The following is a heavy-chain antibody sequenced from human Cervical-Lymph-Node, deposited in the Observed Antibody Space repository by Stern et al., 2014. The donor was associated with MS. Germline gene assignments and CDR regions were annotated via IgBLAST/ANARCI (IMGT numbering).Heavy chain of an antibody. D-gene: IGHD1-1*01. J-gene: IGHJ6*02. CDR1: GGTFSSYG. CDR3: AGLNSAYYYGMDV. Sequence: VQLVQSGPEVKKPGSSVKVSCKASGGTFSSYGITWVRQAPGQGIEWTGGIIPIFGTPNYAQKFQGRVTITADESTSTAYMELSSLRSEDTAVYSCAGLNSAYYYGMDVWGQGTTVTVSS. V-gene: IGHV1-69*01. CDR2: IIPIFGTP.